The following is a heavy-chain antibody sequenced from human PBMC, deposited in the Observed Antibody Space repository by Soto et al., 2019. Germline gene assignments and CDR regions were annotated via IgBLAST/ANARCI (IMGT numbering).Heavy chain of an antibody. Sequence: QVQLVESGGGAVQPGRSLRLSCAASGFTFSNNGIHWVRQAPGKGLEWVAVISSDGIKKYYADSVKCRSTSSRDNTKNTLFMQMNSLRVEATAVYYCAMDLYGGSSRFHYWGQGTLVTVSS. V-gene: IGHV3-30*03. CDR2: ISSDGIKK. CDR1: GFTFSNNG. CDR3: AMDLYGGSSRFHY. J-gene: IGHJ4*02. D-gene: IGHD2-15*01.